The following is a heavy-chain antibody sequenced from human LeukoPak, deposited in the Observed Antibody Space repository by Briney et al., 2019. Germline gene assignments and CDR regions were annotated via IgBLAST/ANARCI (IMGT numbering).Heavy chain of an antibody. V-gene: IGHV1-18*01. Sequence: ASVKVSCKASGYTFTSYGISWVRQAPGQGLEWMGWISAYNGNTNYAQKLQGRVTMTRDTSTSTVYMELSSLRSEDTAVYYCATPSGSYYSLCYWGQGTLVTVSS. CDR3: ATPSGSYYSLCY. J-gene: IGHJ4*02. CDR1: GYTFTSYG. CDR2: ISAYNGNT. D-gene: IGHD1-26*01.